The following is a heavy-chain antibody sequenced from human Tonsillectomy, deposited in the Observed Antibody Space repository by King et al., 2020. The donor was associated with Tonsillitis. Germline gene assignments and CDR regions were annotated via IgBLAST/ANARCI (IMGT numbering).Heavy chain of an antibody. D-gene: IGHD3-9*01. J-gene: IGHJ6*02. CDR2: ISYDGRNK. CDR3: AKDQLVLRYFDQPLAV. Sequence: VQLVESGGGVVQPGRSLRLSCAASGFTFSYFGMHWVRQAPGTGLEWVAVISYDGRNKYYADTVKGRFTISRDDSKNTLYLQKNRLRAEDTAVYYCAKDQLVLRYFDQPLAVWGQGTTVTVSS. V-gene: IGHV3-30*18. CDR1: GFTFSYFG.